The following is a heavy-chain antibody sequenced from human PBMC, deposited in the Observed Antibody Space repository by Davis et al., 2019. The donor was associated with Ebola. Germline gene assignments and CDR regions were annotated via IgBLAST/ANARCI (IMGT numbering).Heavy chain of an antibody. CDR1: GFTFSSYG. J-gene: IGHJ6*02. V-gene: IGHV3-30*18. D-gene: IGHD3-9*01. CDR3: AKEDYDILTGKYYYYGMDV. CDR2: ISYDGSNK. Sequence: GESLKTPCAASGFTFSSYGMHWVRQAPGKGLEWVAVISYDGSNKYYADSVKGRFTISRDNPKTTLYLQMNSLRAEDTAVYYCAKEDYDILTGKYYYYGMDVWGQGTTVTVSS.